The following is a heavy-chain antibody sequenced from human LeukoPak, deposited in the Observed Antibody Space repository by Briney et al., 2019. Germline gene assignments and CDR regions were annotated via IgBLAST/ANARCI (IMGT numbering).Heavy chain of an antibody. V-gene: IGHV3-23*01. CDR2: ISGSGGST. J-gene: IGHJ6*03. CDR3: AKDHPQVYYYMDV. CDR1: GFTFSSYA. Sequence: GGTLRLSCAASGFTFSSYAMSWVRQAPGKGLEWVSAISGSGGSTYYADSVKGRFTISRGNSKNTLYLQMNSLRAEDTAVYYCAKDHPQVYYYMDVWGKGTTVTVSS.